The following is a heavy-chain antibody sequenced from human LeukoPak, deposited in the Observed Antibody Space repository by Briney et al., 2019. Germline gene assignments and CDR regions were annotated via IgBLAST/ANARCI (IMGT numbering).Heavy chain of an antibody. CDR1: GGSISSYY. D-gene: IGHD3-10*01. CDR3: ARLIYYGSGSYFYYYGMDV. CDR2: IYYSGST. V-gene: IGHV4-59*08. J-gene: IGHJ6*02. Sequence: SETLSLTCTVSGGSISSYYWSWIRQPPGKGLEWIGYIYYSGSTNYNPSLKSRVAISVDTSKNQFSLKLSSVTAADTAVYYCARLIYYGSGSYFYYYGMDVWGQGTTVAVSS.